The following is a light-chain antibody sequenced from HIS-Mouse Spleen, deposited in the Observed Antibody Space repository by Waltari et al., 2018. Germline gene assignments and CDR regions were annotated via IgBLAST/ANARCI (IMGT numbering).Light chain of an antibody. Sequence: DIQMTQSPSTLSASVGARVTIPCRASQSISSGLAWYQQKPGKAPKLLIYKASSLESGVPSRFSGSGSGTEFTLTISSLQPDDFATYYCQQYNSYSWTFGQGTKVEIK. CDR1: QSISSG. CDR3: QQYNSYSWT. V-gene: IGKV1-5*03. CDR2: KAS. J-gene: IGKJ1*01.